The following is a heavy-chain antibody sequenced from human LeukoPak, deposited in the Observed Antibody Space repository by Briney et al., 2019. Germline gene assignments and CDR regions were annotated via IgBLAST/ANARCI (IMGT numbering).Heavy chain of an antibody. V-gene: IGHV4-4*07. CDR3: MRVSRIDYSRNPEGDV. D-gene: IGHD4-23*01. CDR2: IYISGST. J-gene: IGHJ6*04. Sequence: SETLSLTCTVSGGSISTNHYWNWIRQPAGKGLEWIGRIYISGSTNYNPSLQSRITVSVDTSKNQFSLKLRSVTPADTAVYYCMRVSRIDYSRNPEGDVWGKGTTVTVSS. CDR1: GGSISTNHY.